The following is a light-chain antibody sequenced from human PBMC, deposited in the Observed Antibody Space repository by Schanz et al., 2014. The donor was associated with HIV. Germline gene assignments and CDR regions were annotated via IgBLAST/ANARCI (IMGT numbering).Light chain of an antibody. CDR3: CSYAGISTPVV. CDR1: SSDVGGYNY. Sequence: QSALTQPPSASGSPGQSVTISCTGTSSDVGGYNYVSWYQQHPGKAPKLMIFEASKRPSGVSNRFSGSRSGNTASLTISGLQAEDEAHYYCCSYAGISTPVVFGGGTKLTVL. V-gene: IGLV2-23*01. CDR2: EAS. J-gene: IGLJ2*01.